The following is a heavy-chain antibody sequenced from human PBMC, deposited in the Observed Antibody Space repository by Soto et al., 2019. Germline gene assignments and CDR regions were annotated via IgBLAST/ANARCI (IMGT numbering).Heavy chain of an antibody. CDR2: TYYRSKWYY. V-gene: IGHV6-1*01. Sequence: SQTLSLTCAITGDSVSSNSAGWSWVRQSPSRGLEWLGRTYYRSKWYYEYAVSVRGRITINPDTSKKQYSLQLNSVTPEDTAVYFCARGEQYSGRIFDYWGQGTLVTVSS. J-gene: IGHJ4*01. D-gene: IGHD1-26*01. CDR1: GDSVSSNSAG. CDR3: ARGEQYSGRIFDY.